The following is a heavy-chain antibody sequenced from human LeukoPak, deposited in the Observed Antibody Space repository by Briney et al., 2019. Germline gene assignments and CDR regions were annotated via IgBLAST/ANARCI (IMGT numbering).Heavy chain of an antibody. CDR3: ARDNGVVHGVYYMDV. Sequence: GRSLRLSCAASGFTFSNYWMTLVCQAPGKGLEWVSDIKQDGSEKLYVNSVRGRFTISRDNAKMSLFLQMNSLRAEDTAVYYCARDNGVVHGVYYMDVWGKGTTVTVS. J-gene: IGHJ6*03. CDR2: IKQDGSEK. CDR1: GFTFSNYW. V-gene: IGHV3-7*01. D-gene: IGHD3-3*01.